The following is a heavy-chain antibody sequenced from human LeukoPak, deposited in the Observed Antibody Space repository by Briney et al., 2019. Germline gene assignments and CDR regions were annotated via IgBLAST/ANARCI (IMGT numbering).Heavy chain of an antibody. CDR1: GGSFSGYY. V-gene: IGHV4-34*01. CDR2: INHSGST. CDR3: ARRKGVVVPAAIPYYYYYMDV. Sequence: PSETLSLTCAVYGGSFSGYYWSWIRQPPGKGLEWIGEINHSGSTNYNPSLKSRVTISVDTSKNQFSLKLSSVTAADTAVYYCARRKGVVVPAAIPYYYYYMDVWGKGTTVTVSS. D-gene: IGHD2-2*02. J-gene: IGHJ6*03.